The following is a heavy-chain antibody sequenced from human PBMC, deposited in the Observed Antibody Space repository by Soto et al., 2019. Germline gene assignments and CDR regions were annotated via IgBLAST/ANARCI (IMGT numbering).Heavy chain of an antibody. Sequence: IRKNPFRCIEWLGRTFYRSNWNYDYAVSVTSRMTINPDTSRNQFSLQLNSVTPEDTAVYYCARVSHFGRGHDSWGQGTLVTVSS. CDR3: ARVSHFGRGHDS. CDR2: TFYRSNWNY. J-gene: IGHJ4*02. V-gene: IGHV6-1*01. D-gene: IGHD3-10*01.